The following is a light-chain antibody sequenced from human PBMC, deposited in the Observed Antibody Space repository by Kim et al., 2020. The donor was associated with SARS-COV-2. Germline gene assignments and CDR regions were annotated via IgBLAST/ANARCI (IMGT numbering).Light chain of an antibody. CDR2: GAS. V-gene: IGKV3-20*01. CDR3: QQDDHLPRT. Sequence: SAGEKATPSCRATQSVSANYLAWYQHKRGQAPRLLIYGASTRATGIPDRFTGSGSGTDFTLTISRLEPEDVGVYYCQQDDHLPRTFGQGTKVDIK. J-gene: IGKJ1*01. CDR1: QSVSANY.